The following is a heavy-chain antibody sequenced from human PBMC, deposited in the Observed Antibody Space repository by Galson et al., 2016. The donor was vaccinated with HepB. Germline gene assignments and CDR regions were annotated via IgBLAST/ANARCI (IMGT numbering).Heavy chain of an antibody. D-gene: IGHD6-19*01. CDR3: AKGGQWLLRGPGWFDP. CDR2: ISGSGATT. J-gene: IGHJ5*02. CDR1: GFTFSSYA. V-gene: IGHV3-23*01. Sequence: SLRLSCAASGFTFSSYAMSWVRQAPGKGLEWVSTISGSGATTYVADSVKGRFTMSRDNPKNTLYLQMNSLRVEDTAIYYCAKGGQWLLRGPGWFDPWGQGTLVSVSS.